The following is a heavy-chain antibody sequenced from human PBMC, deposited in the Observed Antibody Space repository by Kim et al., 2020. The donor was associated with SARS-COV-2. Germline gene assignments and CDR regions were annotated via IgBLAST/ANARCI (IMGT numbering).Heavy chain of an antibody. CDR2: INTDTGNP. Sequence: ASVKVSCKASGYTFSNYAINWVRQAPGQGLEWMGWINTDTGNPTYAQGFAGRFVFSLDASLTTAYLQIDSLKTEDTAVYYCARGEHGSTTNRGYWGQGTL. CDR1: GYTFSNYA. J-gene: IGHJ4*02. D-gene: IGHD3-10*01. CDR3: ARGEHGSTTNRGY. V-gene: IGHV7-4-1*01.